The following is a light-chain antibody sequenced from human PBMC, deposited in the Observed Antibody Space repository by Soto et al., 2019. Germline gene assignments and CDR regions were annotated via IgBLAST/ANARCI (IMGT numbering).Light chain of an antibody. CDR3: QHYNNWPPDRT. Sequence: EIVMTQSPATLSVSPGERATISYRASQSVSSNLAWYQQKPGQAPRLLIYGASTRDTGIPARFSGSGYGTEFTLTISSLQSEDFAIYFCQHYNNWPPDRTFGQGTKVEIK. J-gene: IGKJ1*01. CDR2: GAS. CDR1: QSVSSN. V-gene: IGKV3-15*01.